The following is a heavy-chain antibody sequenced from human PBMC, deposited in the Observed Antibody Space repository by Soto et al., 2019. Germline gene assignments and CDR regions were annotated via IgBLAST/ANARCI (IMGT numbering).Heavy chain of an antibody. CDR3: ARDPAETYDFWSGYYFDY. D-gene: IGHD3-3*01. CDR1: GFTFSSYG. V-gene: IGHV3-33*01. CDR2: IWYDGSNK. J-gene: IGHJ4*02. Sequence: QVQLVESGGGVVQPGRSLRLSCAASGFTFSSYGMHWVRQAPGKGLEWVAVIWYDGSNKYYADSVKGRFTISRDNSKNTLYLQMNSRRAADTAVYYCARDPAETYDFWSGYYFDYWGQGTLVTVSS.